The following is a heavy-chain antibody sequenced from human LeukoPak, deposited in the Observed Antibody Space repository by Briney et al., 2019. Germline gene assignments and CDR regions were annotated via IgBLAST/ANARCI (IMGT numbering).Heavy chain of an antibody. Sequence: GGSLRLSCAASGFTFSSYGMHWVRQAPGKGPEWVAVIWYDGSNEYYADSVKGRFTISRDNSKNTLYLQMNSLRAEDTAVYYCARKQSGKRDHSVDYWGQGTLVTVSS. J-gene: IGHJ4*02. CDR3: ARKQSGKRDHSVDY. D-gene: IGHD1-26*01. V-gene: IGHV3-33*01. CDR1: GFTFSSYG. CDR2: IWYDGSNE.